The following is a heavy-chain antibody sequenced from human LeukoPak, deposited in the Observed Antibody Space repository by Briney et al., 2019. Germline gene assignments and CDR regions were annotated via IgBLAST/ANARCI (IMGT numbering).Heavy chain of an antibody. D-gene: IGHD5-12*01. CDR1: GFSFSGYS. CDR2: ISRGSHTI. J-gene: IGHJ4*02. Sequence: AGGSLRLSCAASGFSFSGYSMNWVGQPPGQGLEWISYISRGSHTIYYADSVRGRFTISRDNSKNTLYLQMNSLRAEDTAVYYCARTVYSGYDFGTSPVYWGQGTLVTVSS. CDR3: ARTVYSGYDFGTSPVY. V-gene: IGHV3-48*01.